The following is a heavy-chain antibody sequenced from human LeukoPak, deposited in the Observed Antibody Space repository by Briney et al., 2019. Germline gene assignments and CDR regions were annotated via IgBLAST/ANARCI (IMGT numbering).Heavy chain of an antibody. CDR3: ARQAISGYDPPPIAT. V-gene: IGHV4-39*01. CDR2: VYYSGST. Sequence: PSVTLSLTCTVSGVSIRSSTYYWGWIRQPPGKGLDWIGNVYYSGSTYYNPSLTSRVTISVDTSTNQISLKRQSVTADDTSVYYSARQAISGYDPPPIATWGQGTLVTVSS. J-gene: IGHJ5*02. CDR1: GVSIRSSTYY. D-gene: IGHD5-12*01.